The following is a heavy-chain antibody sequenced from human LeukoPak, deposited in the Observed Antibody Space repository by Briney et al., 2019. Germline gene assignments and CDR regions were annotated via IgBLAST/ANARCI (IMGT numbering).Heavy chain of an antibody. V-gene: IGHV4-59*01. J-gene: IGHJ5*02. D-gene: IGHD3-10*01. CDR2: INYSGSA. Sequence: SETLSLTCTVSGGSISSYYWSWIRQPPGKGLEWIGYINYSGSANYNPSLASRVTISVDTSKNQFSLRLSSVTAADMAVYYCARKMSGGESLDPWGRGTLVTVSS. CDR3: ARKMSGGESLDP. CDR1: GGSISSYY.